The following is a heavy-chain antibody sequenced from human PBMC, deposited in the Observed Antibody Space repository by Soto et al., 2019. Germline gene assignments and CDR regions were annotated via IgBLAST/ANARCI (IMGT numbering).Heavy chain of an antibody. CDR1: GFTFSSYA. CDR2: ISGSGDST. D-gene: IGHD6-13*01. V-gene: IGHV3-23*01. Sequence: EVQLLESGGGLVQPGGSLRLSCAASGFTFSSYAMSWVRQAPGKGLEWVSVISGSGDSTYYADSVRGRFTISRDNSKNTLYLQMTSLRAEDTAVYCCAKDRDGAAAGPTKFYGMDVWGQGTTVTVSS. J-gene: IGHJ6*02. CDR3: AKDRDGAAAGPTKFYGMDV.